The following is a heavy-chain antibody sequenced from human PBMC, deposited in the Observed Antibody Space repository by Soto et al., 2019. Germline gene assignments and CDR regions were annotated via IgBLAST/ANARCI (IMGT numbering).Heavy chain of an antibody. D-gene: IGHD3-10*01. Sequence: SLRLSCAASGFTFSSYAMSWVRQAPGKGLEWVSAISGSGGSTYYADSVKVRFTISRDNSKNTLYLQMNSLRAEDTAVYYCAKAHAPMVRGVVDYWGQGTLVTVSS. V-gene: IGHV3-23*01. CDR1: GFTFSSYA. CDR2: ISGSGGST. J-gene: IGHJ4*02. CDR3: AKAHAPMVRGVVDY.